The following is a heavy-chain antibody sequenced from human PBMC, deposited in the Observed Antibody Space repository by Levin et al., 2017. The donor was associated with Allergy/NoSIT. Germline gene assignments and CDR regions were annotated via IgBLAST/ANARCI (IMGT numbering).Heavy chain of an antibody. J-gene: IGHJ4*02. D-gene: IGHD6-6*01. V-gene: IGHV3-74*01. CDR1: GFTFSSYW. CDR2: INSDGSSI. CDR3: SRGGAYSTSWLDN. Sequence: PGGSLRLSCTASGFTFSSYWMHWVRQAPGKGLVWVSRINSDGSSISYADSVKGRFTISRDNAKNTLYLQMNSLRAEDTAVYYCSRGGAYSTSWLDNWGQGTLVIVSS.